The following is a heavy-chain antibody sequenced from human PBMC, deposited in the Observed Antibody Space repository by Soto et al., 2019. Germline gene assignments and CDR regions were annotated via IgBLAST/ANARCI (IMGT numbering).Heavy chain of an antibody. CDR3: AGGSNDSPCGY. CDR2: INHRGST. J-gene: IGHJ4*02. Sequence: QVQLQQWGAGLLKPSETLSLTCAVYGGSFSGYYWSWIRQPPGKGLEWIGEINHRGSTNYNPSLKSRVTVSVDTSKNQFSLKLSSVTAADTAVYFCAGGSNDSPCGYWGQGILVTVSS. V-gene: IGHV4-34*01. D-gene: IGHD2-15*01. CDR1: GGSFSGYY.